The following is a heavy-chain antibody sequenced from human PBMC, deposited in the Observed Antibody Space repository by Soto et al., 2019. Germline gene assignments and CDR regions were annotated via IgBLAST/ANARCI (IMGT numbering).Heavy chain of an antibody. Sequence: LRLSCAASGFTFSSYWMSWVRQAPGKGLEWVANIKQDGSEKYYVDSVKGRFTISRDNAKNSLYLQMNSLRAEDTAVYYCARDMGDSSGLDAFDIWGQGTMVTVSS. D-gene: IGHD3-22*01. V-gene: IGHV3-7*01. CDR3: ARDMGDSSGLDAFDI. CDR1: GFTFSSYW. CDR2: IKQDGSEK. J-gene: IGHJ3*02.